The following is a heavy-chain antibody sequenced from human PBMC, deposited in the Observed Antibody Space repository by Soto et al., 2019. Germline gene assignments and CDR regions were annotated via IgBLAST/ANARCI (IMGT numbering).Heavy chain of an antibody. CDR1: GFTFSSYS. D-gene: IGHD3-16*01. J-gene: IGHJ5*02. CDR2: ISSSSSYI. CDR3: AGGGQLDP. V-gene: IGHV3-21*01. Sequence: GGSLRLSCAASGFTFSSYSMNWVRQAPGKGLEWVSSISSSSSYIYYADSVKGRFTISRDNAKNSLYLQMNNLRVEDTAVYYCAGGGQLDPWGQGTLVTVSS.